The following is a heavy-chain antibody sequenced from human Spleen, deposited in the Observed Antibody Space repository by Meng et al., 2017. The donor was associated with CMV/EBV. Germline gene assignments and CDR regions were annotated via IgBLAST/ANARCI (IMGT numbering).Heavy chain of an antibody. Sequence: SGGSISSSSYYWGCIRQPPGKGLEWIGSIYYSGSTYYNPSLKSRVTISVDTSKNQFSLKLSSVTAADTAVYYCARRFSSTSSLFDYWGQGTLVTVSS. CDR1: GGSISSSSYY. J-gene: IGHJ4*02. D-gene: IGHD2-2*01. CDR3: ARRFSSTSSLFDY. CDR2: IYYSGST. V-gene: IGHV4-39*01.